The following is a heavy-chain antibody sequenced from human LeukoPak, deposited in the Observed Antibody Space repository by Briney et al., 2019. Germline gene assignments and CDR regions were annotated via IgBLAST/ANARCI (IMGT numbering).Heavy chain of an antibody. J-gene: IGHJ4*02. CDR2: ISPSTTHT. Sequence: GGSLRLSCAASGFSFSDYYMTWIRQAPGKGLEWVSYISPSTTHTPYADSVKGRFTISRDNSKNTLFLQMNSLRAEDTAVYYCAKDFLDQGLRYFYPSDYWGQGTLVTVSS. V-gene: IGHV3-11*05. D-gene: IGHD3-9*01. CDR3: AKDFLDQGLRYFYPSDY. CDR1: GFSFSDYY.